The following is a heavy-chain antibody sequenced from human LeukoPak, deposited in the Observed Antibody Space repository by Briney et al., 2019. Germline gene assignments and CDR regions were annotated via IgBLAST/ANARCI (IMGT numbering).Heavy chain of an antibody. Sequence: SETLSLTCTVSGGSISSSSYYWGWIRQPPGKGLEWIGSIYYSGSTYYNPSLKSRVTISVDTSKNQFSLKLSSVTAADTAAYYCARSVIFGVVIIDYYYMDVWGKGTTVTVSS. CDR1: GGSISSSSYY. D-gene: IGHD3-3*01. J-gene: IGHJ6*03. V-gene: IGHV4-39*01. CDR2: IYYSGST. CDR3: ARSVIFGVVIIDYYYMDV.